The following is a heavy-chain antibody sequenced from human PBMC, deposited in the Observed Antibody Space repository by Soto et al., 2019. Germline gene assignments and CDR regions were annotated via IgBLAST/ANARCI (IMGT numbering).Heavy chain of an antibody. CDR2: ISGSGDST. Sequence: EVQLLESGGGLVQPGGSLRLSCAASGFTFSSYAMSWVRQAPGKGLEWVSGISGSGDSTYYADSVKGRFTISRDNSKSTLYLQMNSLRADDTAVYYCATSAGGYCSTTTCAGNFGYFDLWGRGTLVTVSS. D-gene: IGHD2-2*01. CDR1: GFTFSSYA. V-gene: IGHV3-23*01. CDR3: ATSAGGYCSTTTCAGNFGYFDL. J-gene: IGHJ2*01.